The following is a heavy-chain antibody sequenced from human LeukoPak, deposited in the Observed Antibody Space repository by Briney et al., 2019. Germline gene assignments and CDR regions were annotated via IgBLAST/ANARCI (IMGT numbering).Heavy chain of an antibody. Sequence: GESLKISCKGPGYSLTSYWIGWVRQMPGKGLEWMGIIYPGDSDTRYSPSLQGQVTISADKSISTAYLQWSSLKASDTAMYYCARRVEAWFDPWGQGTLVTVSS. CDR1: GYSLTSYW. J-gene: IGHJ5*02. CDR3: ARRVEAWFDP. V-gene: IGHV5-51*01. CDR2: IYPGDSDT.